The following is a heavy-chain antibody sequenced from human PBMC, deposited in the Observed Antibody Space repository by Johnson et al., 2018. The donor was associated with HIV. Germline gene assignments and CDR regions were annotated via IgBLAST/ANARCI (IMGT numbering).Heavy chain of an antibody. V-gene: IGHV3-33*05. CDR1: GFTFSSYG. J-gene: IGHJ3*02. CDR3: ARLTYNFNSRLGAFDI. D-gene: IGHD1-20*01. CDR2: ISYDGSNK. Sequence: QMLLVESGGGVVQPGGSLRLSCAASGFTFSSYGMHWVRQAPGKGLEWVAFISYDGSNKYYADSVKGRFTISRDNAKNSLFLQMNSLRAEDTAVYYCARLTYNFNSRLGAFDIWGQGTMVTVSS.